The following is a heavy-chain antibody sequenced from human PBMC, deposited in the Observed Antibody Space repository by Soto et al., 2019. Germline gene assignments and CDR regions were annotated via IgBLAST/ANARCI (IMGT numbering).Heavy chain of an antibody. V-gene: IGHV4-30-4*01. J-gene: IGHJ4*02. CDR3: ARVQRSIAGGYYFDY. Sequence: SETLSLTCTVSGGSISSGDYYWSWIRQPPGKGLEWIGYIYYSGSTYYNPSLKSRVTISVDTSKNQFSLKLSSVTAADTAVYYCARVQRSIAGGYYFDYWGQGTLVTVSS. CDR1: GGSISSGDYY. CDR2: IYYSGST. D-gene: IGHD6-6*01.